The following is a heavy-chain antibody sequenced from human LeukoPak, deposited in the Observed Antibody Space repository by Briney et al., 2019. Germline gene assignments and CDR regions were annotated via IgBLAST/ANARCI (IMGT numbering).Heavy chain of an antibody. Sequence: GASVKVSCKTSSYPFTSYGVSWVRQVPGQGLEWLGWINCYNGNTNHAQKFQDRVTMTTDTSTSTAYMELRSLTSDDTAVYFCARDKPHCTSTTCFAEYNWFDPWGQGTLVTVSS. J-gene: IGHJ5*02. CDR1: SYPFTSYG. D-gene: IGHD2-2*01. V-gene: IGHV1-18*04. CDR3: ARDKPHCTSTTCFAEYNWFDP. CDR2: INCYNGNT.